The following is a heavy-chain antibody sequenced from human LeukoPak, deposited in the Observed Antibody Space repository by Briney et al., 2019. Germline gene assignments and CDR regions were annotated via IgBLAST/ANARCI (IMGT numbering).Heavy chain of an antibody. J-gene: IGHJ4*02. CDR2: IIPILGIA. D-gene: IGHD2-15*01. V-gene: IGHV1-69*04. Sequence: SVKVSCKASGYTFTGYYMHWVRQAPGQGLEWMGRIIPILGIANYAQKFQGRVTITADKSTSTAYMELSSLRSEDTAVYYCARDLGYCRGGSCPLADYWGQGTLVTVSS. CDR3: ARDLGYCRGGSCPLADY. CDR1: GYTFTGYY.